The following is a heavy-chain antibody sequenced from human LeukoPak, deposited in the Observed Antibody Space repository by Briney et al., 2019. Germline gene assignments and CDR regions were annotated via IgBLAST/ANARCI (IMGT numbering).Heavy chain of an antibody. CDR2: VAYTGST. CDR1: GGSITSGEHY. V-gene: IGHV4-30-4*01. D-gene: IGHD3-22*01. J-gene: IGHJ4*02. CDR3: ARDHYDSSGYFLGNDY. Sequence: PSETLSLTCTVSGGSITSGEHYCSWIRQPPEKGLEWIGYVAYTGSTNYNPSLSSRVTMSVDTSRNQFSLKLSSVTAADTAVYYCARDHYDSSGYFLGNDYWGQGILVTVSS.